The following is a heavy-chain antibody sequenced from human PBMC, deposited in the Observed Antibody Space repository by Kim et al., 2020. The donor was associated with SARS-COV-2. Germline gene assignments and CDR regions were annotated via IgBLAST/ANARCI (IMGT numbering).Heavy chain of an antibody. D-gene: IGHD1-26*01. CDR3: ARYRSGAGAPYYYYYYGM. CDR2: IYYSGSA. V-gene: IGHV4-59*01. Sequence: SETLSLTCTVSGGSISSYYWSWIRQPPGKGLEWFGYIYYSGSANYNPSLKSRVTISVDTSKNQFSLKLSSVTAADTAVYYCARYRSGAGAPYYYYYYGM. CDR1: GGSISSYY. J-gene: IGHJ6*01.